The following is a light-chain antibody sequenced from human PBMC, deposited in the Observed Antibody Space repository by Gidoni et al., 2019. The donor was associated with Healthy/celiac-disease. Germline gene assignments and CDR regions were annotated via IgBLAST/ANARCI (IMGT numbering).Light chain of an antibody. V-gene: IGKV1-39*01. CDR1: QSISSY. Sequence: DIEMTQSPSSLSASVADRVTITCRASQSISSYLNWYQQKPGKAPKLLIYAASSLQSGVPSRFSGSGSGTDFTLNISSLQPEDFATYYCQQSYSTPPWTFGQGTKVEIK. CDR3: QQSYSTPPWT. J-gene: IGKJ1*01. CDR2: AAS.